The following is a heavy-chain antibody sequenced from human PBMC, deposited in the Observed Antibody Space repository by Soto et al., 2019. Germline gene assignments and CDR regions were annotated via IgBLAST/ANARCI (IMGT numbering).Heavy chain of an antibody. CDR3: ARDSQVTQYYYYYYYMDV. CDR2: ISSSGSTI. J-gene: IGHJ6*03. Sequence: VGSLRLSCAASGFTFSDYYMSWIRQAPGKGLEWVSYISSSGSTIYYADSVKGRFTISRDNAKNSLYLQMNSLRAEDTAVYYCARDSQVTQYYYYYYYMDVWGKGTTVTVSS. D-gene: IGHD4-4*01. CDR1: GFTFSDYY. V-gene: IGHV3-11*01.